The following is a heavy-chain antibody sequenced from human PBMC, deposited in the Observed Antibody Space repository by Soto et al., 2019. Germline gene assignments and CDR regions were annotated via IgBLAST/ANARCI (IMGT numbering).Heavy chain of an antibody. J-gene: IGHJ6*03. D-gene: IGHD4-17*01. CDR1: GFTFSNAW. V-gene: IGHV3-15*01. CDR2: IKSKTDGGTT. CDR3: TTDLRGDYDGYYYYYMDV. Sequence: GGSLRLSCAASGFTFSNAWMSWVRQAPGKGLEWVGRIKSKTDGGTTDYAAPVKGRFTISRDDSKNTLYLQMNSLKTEDTAVYYCTTDLRGDYDGYYYYYMDVWGKGTTVTVSS.